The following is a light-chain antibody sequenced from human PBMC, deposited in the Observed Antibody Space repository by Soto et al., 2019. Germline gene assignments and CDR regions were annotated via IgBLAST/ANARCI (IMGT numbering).Light chain of an antibody. CDR1: QSISDW. CDR3: QDGVNYSLT. CDR2: TAS. Sequence: DIQMTQSPSTLSASVGDSVTITCRASQSISDWVAWYQQKPGKAPKLLIYTASNLEGGVPSRFSGSESGTEFTLTISSVQPDDFATYYWQDGVNYSLTFGGGTKVEIK. V-gene: IGKV1-5*03. J-gene: IGKJ4*02.